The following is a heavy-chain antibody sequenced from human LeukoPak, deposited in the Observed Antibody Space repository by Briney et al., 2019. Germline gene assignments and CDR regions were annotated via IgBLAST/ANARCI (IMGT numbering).Heavy chain of an antibody. V-gene: IGHV3-33*01. J-gene: IGHJ2*01. CDR1: GFTFDTHG. D-gene: IGHD3-16*01. CDR2: IWYDGSIK. CDR3: ARRGGMGGPWYFDL. Sequence: GGSLRLSCAASGFTFDTHGMHWVRQAPGKGLEWVAVIWYDGSIKYYSDSVKGRFTISRDNSKNTLYLQMNSLRAEDTAVYYCARRGGMGGPWYFDLWGRGTLVTASS.